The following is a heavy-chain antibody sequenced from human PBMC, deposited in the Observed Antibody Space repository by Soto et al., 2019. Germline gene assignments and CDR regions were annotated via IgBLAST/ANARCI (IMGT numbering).Heavy chain of an antibody. CDR1: GGTFSSYA. CDR3: SGRAGRGFSVHFDY. CDR2: IIPIFGTA. Sequence: SVKVSCKASGGTFSSYAISWVRQAPGQGLEWMGGIIPIFGTANYAQKFQGRVTITADESTSTAYMELSSLRSEDTAVYYCSGRAGRGFSVHFDYWGQGTLVTVSS. D-gene: IGHD6-19*01. J-gene: IGHJ4*02. V-gene: IGHV1-69*13.